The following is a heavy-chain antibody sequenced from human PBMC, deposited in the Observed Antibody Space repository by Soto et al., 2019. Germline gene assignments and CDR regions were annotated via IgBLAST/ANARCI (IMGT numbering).Heavy chain of an antibody. CDR1: GYTFTSYG. D-gene: IGHD3-3*01. CDR2: ISAYNGNT. V-gene: IGHV1-18*01. J-gene: IGHJ5*02. CDR3: ARAGYDFWSGYGWFDP. Sequence: EASVKVSCKASGYTFTSYGISWVRQAPGQGLEWMGWISAYNGNTNYAQKLQGRVTMTTDTSTSTAYMELRSLRSDDTAVYYCARAGYDFWSGYGWFDPWGQGTLVTVSS.